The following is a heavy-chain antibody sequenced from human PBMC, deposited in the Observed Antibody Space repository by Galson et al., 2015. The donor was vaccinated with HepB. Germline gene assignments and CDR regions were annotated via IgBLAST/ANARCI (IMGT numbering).Heavy chain of an antibody. CDR2: INPNSGGT. Sequence: SVKVSCKASGYTFTGYYMHWVRQAPGQGLEWMGWINPNSGGTNYAQKFQGWVTMTRDTSISTAYMELSRLRSDDTAVYYCARAGIAAAKHYYYGMDVWGQGTTVTVSS. V-gene: IGHV1-2*04. D-gene: IGHD6-13*01. CDR3: ARAGIAAAKHYYYGMDV. CDR1: GYTFTGYY. J-gene: IGHJ6*02.